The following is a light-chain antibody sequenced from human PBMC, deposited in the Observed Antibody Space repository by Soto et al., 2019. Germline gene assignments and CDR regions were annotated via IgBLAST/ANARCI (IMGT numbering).Light chain of an antibody. CDR3: AAWDDSLNAWA. V-gene: IGLV1-44*01. J-gene: IGLJ3*02. CDR2: SSD. CDR1: SSNIGRNT. Sequence: QSVLTQPPSASGTPGQRVTISCSGSSSNIGRNTVKWYRQLPGTAPKLLIGSSDQRPSGVADRFSGSQSGTSASLAISGLQSEDEADYICAAWDDSLNAWAFGGGTKLTVL.